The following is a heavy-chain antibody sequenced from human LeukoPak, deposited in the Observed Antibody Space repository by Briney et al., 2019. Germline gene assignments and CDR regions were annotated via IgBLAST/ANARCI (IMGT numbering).Heavy chain of an antibody. CDR3: ARSEDYYDSSGYYDY. Sequence: SVKVSCKASGGTFSSYAISWVRHAPGQGLEWMGRIIPILGIANYAQKFQGRVTITADKSTSTAYMELSSLRSEDTAVYYCARSEDYYDSSGYYDYWGQGTLVTVSS. CDR2: IIPILGIA. V-gene: IGHV1-69*04. J-gene: IGHJ4*02. CDR1: GGTFSSYA. D-gene: IGHD3-22*01.